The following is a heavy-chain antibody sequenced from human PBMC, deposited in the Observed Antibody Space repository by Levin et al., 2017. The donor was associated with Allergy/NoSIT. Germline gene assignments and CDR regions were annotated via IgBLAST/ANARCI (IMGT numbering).Heavy chain of an antibody. CDR3: ARDSQRYCSGGSCYDAFDC. D-gene: IGHD2-15*01. V-gene: IGHV3-66*01. CDR2: IYSGGST. Sequence: GGSLRLSCAASGFTVSSNYMSWVRQAPGKGLEWVSVIYSGGSTYYSDSVKGRFTISRDNSKNTLYLQMNSLRAEDTAVYYCARDSQRYCSGGSCYDAFDCWGQGTMVTVSS. J-gene: IGHJ3*01. CDR1: GFTVSSNY.